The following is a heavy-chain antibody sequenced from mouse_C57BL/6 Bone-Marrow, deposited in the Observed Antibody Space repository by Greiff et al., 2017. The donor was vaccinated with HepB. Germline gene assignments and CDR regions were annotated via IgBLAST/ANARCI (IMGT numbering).Heavy chain of an antibody. CDR2: IWSGGST. D-gene: IGHD2-5*01. CDR3: ARGGVTTRYAMDY. J-gene: IGHJ4*01. Sequence: VQLKESGPGLVQPSQSLSITCTVSGFSLTSYGVHWVRQSPGKGLEWLGVIWSGGSTDYNAAFISRLSISKDNSKSQVFFKMNSLHAADTAIYYCARGGVTTRYAMDYGGQGTSVTVSS. V-gene: IGHV2-2*01. CDR1: GFSLTSYG.